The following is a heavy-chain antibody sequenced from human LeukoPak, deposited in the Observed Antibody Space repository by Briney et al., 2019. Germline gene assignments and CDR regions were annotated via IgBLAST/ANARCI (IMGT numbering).Heavy chain of an antibody. D-gene: IGHD5-18*01. Sequence: GGSLRLSCAASGFIFSSYTMSWVRQAPGKGLEWVSGISNSGSSTYYADSVKGRFTISRDNAKNSLYLQMNSLRAEDTALYYCAKGYSYGFEAFDIWGQGTMVTVSS. CDR3: AKGYSYGFEAFDI. J-gene: IGHJ3*02. CDR1: GFIFSSYT. V-gene: IGHV3-23*01. CDR2: ISNSGSST.